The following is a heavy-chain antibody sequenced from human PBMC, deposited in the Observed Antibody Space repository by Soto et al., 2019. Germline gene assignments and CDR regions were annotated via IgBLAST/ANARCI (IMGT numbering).Heavy chain of an antibody. J-gene: IGHJ5*02. V-gene: IGHV4-30-4*01. CDR2: IYYSGST. CDR1: GGSISSGDYY. D-gene: IGHD2-15*01. CDR3: ARAKVPQIVTFDP. Sequence: QVQLQESGPGLVKPSQTLSLTCSVSGGSISSGDYYWSWIRQPPGKGLEWIGYIYYSGSTYYNPSLKSRVTMSVDTSKSQFSLKLSSVTAADTAVYYCARAKVPQIVTFDPWGQGTLVTVSS.